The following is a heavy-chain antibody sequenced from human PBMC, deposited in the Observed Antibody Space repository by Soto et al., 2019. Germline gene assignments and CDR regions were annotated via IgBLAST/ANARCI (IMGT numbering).Heavy chain of an antibody. V-gene: IGHV3-9*01. CDR1: GFTFDDYA. J-gene: IGHJ4*02. D-gene: IGHD5-18*01. Sequence: GGSLRLSCAASGFTFDDYAMHWARQAPGKGLGWVSGISWNSGSIGYADSVKGRFTISRDNAKNSLYLQMNSLRAEDTALYYCAKDIRADTAMVTLDYWGQGTLVTVSS. CDR3: AKDIRADTAMVTLDY. CDR2: ISWNSGSI.